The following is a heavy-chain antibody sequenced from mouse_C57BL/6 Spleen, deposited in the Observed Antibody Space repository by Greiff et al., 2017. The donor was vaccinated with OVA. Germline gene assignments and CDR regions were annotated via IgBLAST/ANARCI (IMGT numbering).Heavy chain of an antibody. CDR1: GYTFTDYN. J-gene: IGHJ3*01. CDR2: INPNNGGT. V-gene: IGHV1-18*01. Sequence: VQLQQSGPELVKPGASVKIPCKASGYTFTDYNMDWVKQSHGKSLEWIGDINPNNGGTIYNQKFKGKATLTVDKSSSTAYMELRSLTSEDTAVYYCARSNYSNYVWFAYWGQGTLVTVSA. CDR3: ARSNYSNYVWFAY. D-gene: IGHD2-5*01.